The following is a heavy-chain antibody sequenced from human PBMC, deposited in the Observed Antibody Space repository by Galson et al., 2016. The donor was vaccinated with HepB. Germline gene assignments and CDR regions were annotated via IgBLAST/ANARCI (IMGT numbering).Heavy chain of an antibody. CDR2: IIPIVGIP. Sequence: SVKVSCKASGGTLSRYAINWVRQAPGQGLEWMGRIIPIVGIPNYAQKFQGSVTITADKSTSTSYMELSGLTSEDTAVYYCARDEGPITGTTKFDYWGQGTLVTVSS. J-gene: IGHJ4*02. V-gene: IGHV1-69*04. D-gene: IGHD1-7*01. CDR3: ARDEGPITGTTKFDY. CDR1: GGTLSRYA.